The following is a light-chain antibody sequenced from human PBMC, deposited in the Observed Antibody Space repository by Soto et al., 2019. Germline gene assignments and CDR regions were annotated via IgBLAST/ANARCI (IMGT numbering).Light chain of an antibody. J-gene: IGKJ4*01. Sequence: EILRTQSPATLSVSPGERASLSCRASRSVSTNLAWYQQRPGQAPRLLIYDASNRAPGIPARFSGSGSGTDFTLTITGLEPEDFAVYYCQQRSNWPLTFGGGTKVDIK. CDR1: RSVSTN. CDR3: QQRSNWPLT. CDR2: DAS. V-gene: IGKV3-11*01.